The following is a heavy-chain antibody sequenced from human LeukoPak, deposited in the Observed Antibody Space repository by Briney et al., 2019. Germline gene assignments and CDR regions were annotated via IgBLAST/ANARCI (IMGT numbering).Heavy chain of an antibody. Sequence: SGPTLVNPTQTLTLTCTFSGLSLSTSGVGVGWIRQPPGKALEWLALIFWNDDKRYSPSLQSRLTITKDTSKNQVILTMTNMDPVDTATYYCAHWARYCSSASCPSWFDPWGQGTLVTVSS. J-gene: IGHJ5*02. CDR1: GLSLSTSGVG. V-gene: IGHV2-5*01. D-gene: IGHD2-2*01. CDR3: AHWARYCSSASCPSWFDP. CDR2: IFWNDDK.